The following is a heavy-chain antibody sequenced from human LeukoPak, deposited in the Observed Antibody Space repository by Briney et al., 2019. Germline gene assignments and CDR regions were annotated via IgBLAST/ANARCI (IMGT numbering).Heavy chain of an antibody. V-gene: IGHV4-30-2*01. D-gene: IGHD6-6*01. CDR3: AREIEYSSSYWFDP. CDR2: IYHSGST. J-gene: IGHJ5*02. Sequence: PSETLSLTCTVSGGSISSGGYYWSWIRQPPGKGLEWIGYIYHSGSTYYNPSLKSRVTISVDRSKNQFSLKLSSVTAADTAVYYCAREIEYSSSYWFDPWGQGTLVTVSS. CDR1: GGSISSGGYY.